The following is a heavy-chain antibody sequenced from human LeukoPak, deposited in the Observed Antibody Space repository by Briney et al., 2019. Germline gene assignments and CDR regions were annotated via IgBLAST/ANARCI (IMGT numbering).Heavy chain of an antibody. J-gene: IGHJ3*02. V-gene: IGHV1-18*01. D-gene: IGHD3-3*01. CDR1: GYTLTSYG. CDR3: ARDSYDFWSGPPDAFDI. Sequence: ASVKVSCKASGYTLTSYGISWVRQAPGQGLEWMGWISAYNGNTNYAQKLQGRVTMTTDTSTSTAYMELRSLRSDDTAVYYCARDSYDFWSGPPDAFDIWGQGTMVTVSS. CDR2: ISAYNGNT.